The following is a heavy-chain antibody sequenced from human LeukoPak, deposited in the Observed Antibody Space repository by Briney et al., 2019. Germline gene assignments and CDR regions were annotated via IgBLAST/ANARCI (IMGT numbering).Heavy chain of an antibody. J-gene: IGHJ4*02. CDR3: ANNQGIVATSPPY. D-gene: IGHD5-12*01. CDR1: GFTFSSYG. CDR2: IRYDGSNK. V-gene: IGHV3-30*02. Sequence: GGSLRPSCAASGFTFSSYGMHWVRQAPRTGLGRVAFIRYDGSNKYYADSVKGRFTISRDNSNNTLYLQMNSLRAEDTAVYYCANNQGIVATSPPYWGQGTLVTVSS.